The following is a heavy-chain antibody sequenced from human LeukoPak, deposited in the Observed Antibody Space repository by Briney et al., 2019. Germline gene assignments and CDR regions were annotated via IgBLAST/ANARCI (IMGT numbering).Heavy chain of an antibody. CDR2: IYPGDSDT. D-gene: IGHD2-2*01. J-gene: IGHJ5*02. CDR1: GYSFTSYW. CDR3: ARQGTGIVVVPGGFDP. Sequence: GESLKISCKGSGYSFTSYWIGWVRQMPGKGLEWMGIIYPGDSDTRYSPSFQGQVTISADKSISTAYLQWSSLKASDTAMYYCARQGTGIVVVPGGFDPWGQGTLVTVSS. V-gene: IGHV5-51*01.